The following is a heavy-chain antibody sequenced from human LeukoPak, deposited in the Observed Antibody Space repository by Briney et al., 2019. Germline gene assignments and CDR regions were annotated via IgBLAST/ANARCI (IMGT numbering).Heavy chain of an antibody. CDR1: GGSISSPSYY. D-gene: IGHD2-15*01. V-gene: IGHV4-39*01. Sequence: SETLSLTCTVSGGSISSPSYYWGWIRQPPGKGLEWIGSIYHSGNTYNNPSLRSRVTISVDTSKNQFSLKLSSVTAADTAVYYCVRSRYSLSPLDYWGQGTMVTVSS. CDR3: VRSRYSLSPLDY. CDR2: IYHSGNT. J-gene: IGHJ4*02.